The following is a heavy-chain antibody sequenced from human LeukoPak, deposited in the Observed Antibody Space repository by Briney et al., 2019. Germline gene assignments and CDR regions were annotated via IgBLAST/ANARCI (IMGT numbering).Heavy chain of an antibody. V-gene: IGHV5-51*01. CDR2: IYPGDSDT. CDR3: AMAGDGSSLDYYYYGMDV. CDR1: GYSFTCYW. D-gene: IGHD5-24*01. Sequence: GESLKISCKGSGYSFTCYWIGWVRQMPGKGLEWMGIIYPGDSDTRYSPSFQGQVTISADKSISTAYLQWSSLKASDTAMYYCAMAGDGSSLDYYYYGMDVWGQGTTVTVYS. J-gene: IGHJ6*02.